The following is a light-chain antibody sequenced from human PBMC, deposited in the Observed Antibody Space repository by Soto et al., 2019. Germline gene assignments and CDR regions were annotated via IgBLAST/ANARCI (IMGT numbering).Light chain of an antibody. CDR2: ESS. CDR3: QHSSSDLIT. V-gene: IGKV1-39*01. Sequence: DIQLTQSPPSLSASVGDRVTITCRASQTISPFLNWYQCKPGKPPKLLIYESSNLRGGVLSRFSGSGSGTDFTLTIDRLQSDDFATYYCQHSSSDLITFGQGTRLEIK. J-gene: IGKJ5*01. CDR1: QTISPF.